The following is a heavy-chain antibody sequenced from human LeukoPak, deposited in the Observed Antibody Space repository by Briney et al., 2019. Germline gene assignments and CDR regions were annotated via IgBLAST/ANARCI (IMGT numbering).Heavy chain of an antibody. Sequence: PGGSLRLSCTASGFNFGDYAMSWVRQAPGKGLEWVSFIRSKTYDGTTEYAASVQGRITISRDDSKRIVYLQMNRLKTEDTALYYCVRDSDSVVVTAPFDYWGRETLVTVSS. CDR2: IRSKTYDGTT. V-gene: IGHV3-49*04. CDR3: VRDSDSVVVTAPFDY. CDR1: GFNFGDYA. J-gene: IGHJ4*02. D-gene: IGHD2-15*01.